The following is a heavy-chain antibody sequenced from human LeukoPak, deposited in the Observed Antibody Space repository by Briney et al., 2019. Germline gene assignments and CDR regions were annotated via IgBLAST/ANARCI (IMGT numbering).Heavy chain of an antibody. J-gene: IGHJ4*02. D-gene: IGHD6-19*01. V-gene: IGHV4-61*02. Sequence: PSETLSLTCTVSGGSISSGSYYWSWIRQPAGTGLEWIGRIYTSGSTNYNPSLKSRVTISVDTSKNQFSLKLSSVTAADTAVYYCARDVAVAGIIYYFDYWGQGTLVTVSS. CDR2: IYTSGST. CDR1: GGSISSGSYY. CDR3: ARDVAVAGIIYYFDY.